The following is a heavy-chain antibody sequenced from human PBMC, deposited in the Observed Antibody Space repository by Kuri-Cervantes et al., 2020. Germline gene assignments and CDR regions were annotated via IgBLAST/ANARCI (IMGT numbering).Heavy chain of an antibody. CDR3: ARDRTDGDSSGYQRFDY. CDR2: ISYDGSNK. Sequence: SCAASGFTFSSYGMHWVRQAPGKGLEWVAVISYDGSNKYYADSVKSRFTISRDNSKNTLYLQMNSLRDEDTAVYYCARDRTDGDSSGYQRFDYWGRGTLVTVSS. D-gene: IGHD3-22*01. J-gene: IGHJ4*02. V-gene: IGHV3-30*03. CDR1: GFTFSSYG.